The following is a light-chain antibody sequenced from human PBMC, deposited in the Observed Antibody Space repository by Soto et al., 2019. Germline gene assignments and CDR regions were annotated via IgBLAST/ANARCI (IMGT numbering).Light chain of an antibody. Sequence: QSALTQPASVSGSPGHSITISCTGTSSDVGGYNYVSWYQQHPGNAPRLMIYEVNNRPSGVPNRFSGSKSGNTASLTISGLQAEDEADYYCSSKTSSRTPFVFGTGTKVTVL. CDR1: SSDVGGYNY. CDR2: EVN. J-gene: IGLJ1*01. V-gene: IGLV2-14*01. CDR3: SSKTSSRTPFV.